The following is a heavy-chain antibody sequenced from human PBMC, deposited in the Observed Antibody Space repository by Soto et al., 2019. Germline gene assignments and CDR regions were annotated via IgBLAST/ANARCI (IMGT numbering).Heavy chain of an antibody. CDR1: GFTFSSYA. V-gene: IGHV3-30-3*01. Sequence: QVQLVESGGGVVQPGRSLRLSCAASGFTFSSYAMHWVRQAPGKGLEWVAVISYDGSNKYYADSVKGRFTISRDNSKNTLYLQMNSLRAEDTAVYYCAREYSSSSGRLFDYWGQGTLVTVSS. J-gene: IGHJ4*02. D-gene: IGHD6-6*01. CDR3: AREYSSSSGRLFDY. CDR2: ISYDGSNK.